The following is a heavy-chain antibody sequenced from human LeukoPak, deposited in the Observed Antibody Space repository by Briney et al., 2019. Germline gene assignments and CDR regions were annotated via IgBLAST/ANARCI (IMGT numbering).Heavy chain of an antibody. D-gene: IGHD2-2*02. V-gene: IGHV4-4*07. CDR1: GGSISIYY. Sequence: PSETLSLTCTVSGGSISIYYWTWIRQPAGKGLERIGLIYTSGSTNYNPSLKSRVTMSVDTSKNQFSLKLSSVTAADTAVYYCARERLYCSSTSCYTGWFDPWGQGTLVTVSS. CDR3: ARERLYCSSTSCYTGWFDP. CDR2: IYTSGST. J-gene: IGHJ5*02.